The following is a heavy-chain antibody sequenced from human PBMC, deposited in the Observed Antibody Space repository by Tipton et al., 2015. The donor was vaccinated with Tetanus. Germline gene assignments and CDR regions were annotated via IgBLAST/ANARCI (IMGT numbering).Heavy chain of an antibody. V-gene: IGHV4-59*01. CDR3: VRTQGSALIDY. D-gene: IGHD2-8*01. CDR2: IYYTGRT. CDR1: GGSISNYY. Sequence: TLSLTCTVSGGSISNYYWSWIRQPPGKRLEWIGYIYYTGRTDYNPSLKSRVTISLDTSKNQFSLKLSSVTAADTAVYYCVRTQGSALIDYWGQGTLVTVSS. J-gene: IGHJ4*02.